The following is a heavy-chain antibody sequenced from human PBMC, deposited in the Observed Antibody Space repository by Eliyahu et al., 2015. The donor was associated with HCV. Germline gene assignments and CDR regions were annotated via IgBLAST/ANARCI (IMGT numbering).Heavy chain of an antibody. CDR1: GFPFXGYP. D-gene: IGHD1-14*01. J-gene: IGHJ4*02. Sequence: EVQLVESGGGLVKPGGSXXIAXXASGFPFXGYPXHWVRQAPGKGLEWVSSISASGTYIDYADSVRXRFSISRDNAKNSVYLQMDNLRGEDTALYYCASPRTGAFDYWGQGTLVTVSS. CDR3: ASPRTGAFDY. V-gene: IGHV3-21*02. CDR2: ISASGTYI.